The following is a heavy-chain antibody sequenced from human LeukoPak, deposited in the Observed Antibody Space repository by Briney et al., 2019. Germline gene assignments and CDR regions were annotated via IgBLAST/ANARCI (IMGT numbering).Heavy chain of an antibody. CDR2: INHSGST. CDR3: ASVEMATNRGY. D-gene: IGHD5-24*01. V-gene: IGHV4-34*01. J-gene: IGHJ4*02. CDR1: GGSFSGYY. Sequence: PSETLSLTCAVYGGSFSGYYWSWIRQPPGKGLEWIGEINHSGSTNYNPSLKSRVTISVDTSKNQFSLKLSSVTAADTAVYYCASVEMATNRGYWGQGTLVTVSS.